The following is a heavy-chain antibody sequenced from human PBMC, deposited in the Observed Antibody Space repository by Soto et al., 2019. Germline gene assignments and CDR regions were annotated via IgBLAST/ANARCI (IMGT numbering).Heavy chain of an antibody. V-gene: IGHV4-59*08. CDR1: GGSISSSY. D-gene: IGHD3-10*01. Sequence: TSETLSLTCTVSGGSISSSYWSWIRQPPGKGLEWIGYIYDSGSTNYNPSLKSRVTISVDTSKNQFSLKLSSVTAADTAVYYCARHGRLYYYGSGSLGMDVWGQGTTVTVSS. J-gene: IGHJ6*02. CDR2: IYDSGST. CDR3: ARHGRLYYYGSGSLGMDV.